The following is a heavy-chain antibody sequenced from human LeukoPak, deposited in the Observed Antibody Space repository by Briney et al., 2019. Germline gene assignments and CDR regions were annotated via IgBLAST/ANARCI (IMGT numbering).Heavy chain of an antibody. J-gene: IGHJ4*02. CDR1: GFTFRSYA. CDR2: ISGSGGNT. D-gene: IGHD3-22*01. CDR3: AKGYDSSGYYFNSHDY. Sequence: GGSLRLSCAASGFTFRSYAMSWVRQAPGQGLEGVSTISGSGGNTYYADSVKGRFTISRDNSKNTVYVQMNSLRAEDTAVYYCAKGYDSSGYYFNSHDYWGQGTPVTVSS. V-gene: IGHV3-23*01.